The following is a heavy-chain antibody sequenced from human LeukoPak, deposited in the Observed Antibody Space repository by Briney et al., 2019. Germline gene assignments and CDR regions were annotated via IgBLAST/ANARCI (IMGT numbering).Heavy chain of an antibody. V-gene: IGHV3-23*01. Sequence: GGSLRLSCAASGFTFSSYAMSWVRQAPGKGLEWVSAISGSSGRTYYADSVRGRFTISRDNSKNTLYLQMNSLRAEDTALYYCAKWGCSGDNCYPFDSWGQGTLVTVSS. CDR3: AKWGCSGDNCYPFDS. J-gene: IGHJ4*02. CDR1: GFTFSSYA. CDR2: ISGSSGRT. D-gene: IGHD2-15*01.